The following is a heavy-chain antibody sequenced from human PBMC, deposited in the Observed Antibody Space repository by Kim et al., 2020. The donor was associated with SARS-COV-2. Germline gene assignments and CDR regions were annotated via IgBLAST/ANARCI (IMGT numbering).Heavy chain of an antibody. CDR1: GYTFTSYA. J-gene: IGHJ6*02. V-gene: IGHV7-4-1*02. CDR3: ARTGVVAANREYYYGMDV. CDR2: INTITGNP. D-gene: IGHD2-15*01. Sequence: ASVKVSCKASGYTFTSYAMNWVRQAPGQGLEWMGWINTITGNPTYAQGFTGRFVFSLDTSVITAYLQISSLKAEDTAVYYCARTGVVAANREYYYGMDVGGQGTTVTVAS.